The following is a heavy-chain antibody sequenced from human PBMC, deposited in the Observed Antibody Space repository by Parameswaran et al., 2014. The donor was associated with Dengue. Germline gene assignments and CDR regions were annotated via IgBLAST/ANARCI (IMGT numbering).Heavy chain of an antibody. CDR2: IVVGSGNT. CDR3: AAVVRGVIGY. J-gene: IGHJ4*02. Sequence: WVRQAPGQRLEWIGWIVVGSGNTNYAQKFQERVTITRDMSTSTAYMELSSLRSEDTAVYYCAAVVRGVIGYWGQGTLVTVSS. D-gene: IGHD3-10*01. V-gene: IGHV1-58*01.